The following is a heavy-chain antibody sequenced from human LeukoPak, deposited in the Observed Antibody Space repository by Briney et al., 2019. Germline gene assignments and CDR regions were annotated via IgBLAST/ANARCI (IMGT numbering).Heavy chain of an antibody. D-gene: IGHD6-13*01. Sequence: GGSLRLSCAASGFTVSSNYMSWVRQAPGKGLEWVSVIYSGGSTYYADSVKGRFTISRDNSKNTLYLQMNSLRAEDTAVYYCAILGIAAADWFDPWGQGTLVTVSS. CDR3: AILGIAAADWFDP. J-gene: IGHJ5*02. CDR1: GFTVSSNY. V-gene: IGHV3-53*05. CDR2: IYSGGST.